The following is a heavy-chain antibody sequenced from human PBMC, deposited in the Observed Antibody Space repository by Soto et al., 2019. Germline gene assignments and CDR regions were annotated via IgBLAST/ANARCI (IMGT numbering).Heavy chain of an antibody. D-gene: IGHD2-15*01. CDR3: VRSGTSSGRFSDY. CDR2: IYPSDSDI. CDR1: GYTFTSYW. J-gene: IGHJ4*02. V-gene: IGHV5-51*01. Sequence: GESLKISCQGSGYTFTSYWIGWVRQMPGEGLEWMGVIYPSDSDIRYGPSFQGKVTISADKSITTAYLQWSSLKAADTAMYYCVRSGTSSGRFSDYWGQGTLVTVSS.